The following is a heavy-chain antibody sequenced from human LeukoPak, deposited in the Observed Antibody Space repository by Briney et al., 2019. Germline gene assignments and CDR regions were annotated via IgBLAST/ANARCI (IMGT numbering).Heavy chain of an antibody. CDR2: ISGNSGST. Sequence: PGGSLRLSCAASGFTFSSYAMSWVRQAPGKGLEWVSSISGNSGSTYYADSVKGRFTISRDNSKNTLYLQMNSLRAEDTAVYYCARVGSNNRYGMDVWGQGTTVTVSS. D-gene: IGHD2-15*01. V-gene: IGHV3-23*01. CDR1: GFTFSSYA. J-gene: IGHJ6*02. CDR3: ARVGSNNRYGMDV.